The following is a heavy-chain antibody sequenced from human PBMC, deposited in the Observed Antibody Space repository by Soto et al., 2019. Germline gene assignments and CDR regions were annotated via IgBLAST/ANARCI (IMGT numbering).Heavy chain of an antibody. D-gene: IGHD6-13*01. J-gene: IGHJ4*02. CDR2: INHSGST. CDR3: ARHLAAAGLPVEYYFDY. V-gene: IGHV4-34*01. Sequence: PSETLSLTCAVYGGSFSGYYWSWIRQPPGKGLEWIGEINHSGSTNYRSRVTISVDTSKNQFSLKLSSVTAADTAVYYCARHLAAAGLPVEYYFDYWGQGTLVTVSS. CDR1: GGSFSGYY.